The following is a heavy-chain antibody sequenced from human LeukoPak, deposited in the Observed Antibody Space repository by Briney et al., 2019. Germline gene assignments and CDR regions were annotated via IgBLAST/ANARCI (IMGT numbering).Heavy chain of an antibody. CDR2: IYSGGST. D-gene: IGHD2-2*01. Sequence: PGGSLRLSCAASGFTVSSNYMSWVRQAPGKGLEWVSVIYSGGSTYYADSVKGRFTISRDNSKNTLYLQMNSPRAEDTAVYYCARDARYCSSTSCLYYFDYWGQGTLVTVSS. CDR1: GFTVSSNY. J-gene: IGHJ4*02. CDR3: ARDARYCSSTSCLYYFDY. V-gene: IGHV3-66*01.